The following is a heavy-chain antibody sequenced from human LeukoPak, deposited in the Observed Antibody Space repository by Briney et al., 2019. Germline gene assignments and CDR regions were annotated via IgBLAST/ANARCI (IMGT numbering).Heavy chain of an antibody. Sequence: ASVKVSCKASGYTFTGYYMHWVRQAPGQGLEWMGWINPNSGGTNYAQKFQGRVTMTRDTSISTAYMELSRLRSDDTAVYYCARSEVERFGEFIVTWYYYYMDVWGKGTTVTVSS. V-gene: IGHV1-2*02. CDR1: GYTFTGYY. CDR2: INPNSGGT. D-gene: IGHD3-10*01. J-gene: IGHJ6*03. CDR3: ARSEVERFGEFIVTWYYYYMDV.